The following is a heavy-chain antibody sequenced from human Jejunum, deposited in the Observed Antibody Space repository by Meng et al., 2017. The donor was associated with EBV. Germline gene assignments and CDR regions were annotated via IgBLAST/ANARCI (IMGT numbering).Heavy chain of an antibody. CDR1: GGSVNSGNVY. Sequence: QLQESGPGLVKPSETLSPPCTVSGGSVNSGNVYWSWIRQPPGKGLEWIGYIYYSGSTNYIPSLKSRVTISLDTSKNQFSLKLSSVTAADTAVYYCAGLRYSGYDRAFDYWGQGALVTVSS. J-gene: IGHJ4*02. CDR3: AGLRYSGYDRAFDY. D-gene: IGHD5-12*01. V-gene: IGHV4-61*01. CDR2: IYYSGST.